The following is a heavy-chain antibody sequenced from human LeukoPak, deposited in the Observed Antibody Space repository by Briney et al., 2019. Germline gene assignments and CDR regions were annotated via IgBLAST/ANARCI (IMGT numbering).Heavy chain of an antibody. D-gene: IGHD6-13*01. CDR1: GFTVSSNY. Sequence: GSLRLSCAASGFTVSSNYMSWVRQAPGKGLEWIGEIYHSGSTNYNPSLKSRVTISVDKSKNQFSLKLSSVTAADTAVYYCARFVAAAGIPGGMDVWGQGTTVTVSS. CDR3: ARFVAAAGIPGGMDV. CDR2: IYHSGST. J-gene: IGHJ6*02. V-gene: IGHV4-4*02.